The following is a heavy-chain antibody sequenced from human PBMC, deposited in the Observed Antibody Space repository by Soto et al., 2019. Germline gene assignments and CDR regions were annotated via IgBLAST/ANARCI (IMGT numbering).Heavy chain of an antibody. CDR1: GGSISSSSYY. CDR2: IYYSGST. V-gene: IGHV4-39*01. D-gene: IGHD2-15*01. Sequence: PSETLSLTCTVSGGSISSSSYYWGWIRQPPGKGLEWIGSIYYSGSTYYNPSLKSRVTISVDTSKNQFSLKLSSVTAADTAVYYCWGLVVGYINVVAASSNYDYWGQGTLVT. J-gene: IGHJ4*02. CDR3: WGLVVGYINVVAASSNYDY.